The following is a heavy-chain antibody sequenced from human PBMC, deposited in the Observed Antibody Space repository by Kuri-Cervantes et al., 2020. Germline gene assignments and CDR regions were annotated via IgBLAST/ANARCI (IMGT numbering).Heavy chain of an antibody. CDR1: GFTFSSYS. D-gene: IGHD4-23*01. CDR2: ISSSSSYI. Sequence: ETLSLTCAASGFTFSSYSMNWVRQAPGKGLEWVSSISSSSSYIYYADSVKGRFTISRDNAKNSLYLQMNSLRADDTAVYYCASGIYGGKDYWGQGTLVTVSS. V-gene: IGHV3-21*01. J-gene: IGHJ4*02. CDR3: ASGIYGGKDY.